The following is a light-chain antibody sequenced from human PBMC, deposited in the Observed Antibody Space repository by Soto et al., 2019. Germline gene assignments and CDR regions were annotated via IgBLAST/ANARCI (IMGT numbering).Light chain of an antibody. V-gene: IGKV1-12*01. J-gene: IGKJ3*01. CDR1: QDILSW. CDR2: ASS. Sequence: DIQMPQSPSSVSASVGDTVTITCRASQDILSWLAWYQQKPGEAPRLLIYASSNLQSGVPSRFSGSRSGTDFTLTISSLQPEDFGNYYCQQANTFPITFGPGTRLVIK. CDR3: QQANTFPIT.